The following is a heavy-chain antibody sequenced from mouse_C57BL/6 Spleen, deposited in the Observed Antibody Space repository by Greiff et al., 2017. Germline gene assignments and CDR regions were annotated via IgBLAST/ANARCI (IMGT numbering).Heavy chain of an antibody. CDR1: GYTFTSYG. CDR3: ARSPDSNYVEEY. CDR2: IYPRSGNT. V-gene: IGHV1-81*01. J-gene: IGHJ4*01. Sequence: QVQLQQSGAELARPGASVKLSCKASGYTFTSYGIRWVKQRTGQGLEWIGVIYPRSGNTYYNEKFKGKATLTADKSSSTAYMELRSLTSEDSAVYFCARSPDSNYVEEYWGQGTSVTVSS. D-gene: IGHD2-5*01.